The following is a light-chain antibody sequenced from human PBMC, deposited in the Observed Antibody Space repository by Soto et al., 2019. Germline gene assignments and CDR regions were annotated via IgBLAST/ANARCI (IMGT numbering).Light chain of an antibody. CDR1: QSVSSN. V-gene: IGKV3-15*01. CDR2: GAS. CDR3: QQYNNWPLYT. J-gene: IGKJ2*01. Sequence: EIVMTQSPATLSESPGERATLSCRASQSVSSNLAWYQQKPGQAPRLLIYGASTRATGIPARFSGSGSGTEFTLTISSLQSEDFAVYYCQQYNNWPLYTFGQGNKLEIK.